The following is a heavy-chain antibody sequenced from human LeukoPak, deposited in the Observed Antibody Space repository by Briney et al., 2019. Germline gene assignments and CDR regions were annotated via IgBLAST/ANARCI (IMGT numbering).Heavy chain of an antibody. D-gene: IGHD1-26*01. CDR1: GYTFTGYY. Sequence: ASVKVSRKASGYTFTGYYMHWVRQAPGQGLEWMGWINPNSGGTNYAQKFQGRVTMTRDTSISTAYMELSRLRSDDTAVYYCAREENPAKVGATMGYWGQGTLVTVSS. V-gene: IGHV1-2*02. CDR2: INPNSGGT. CDR3: AREENPAKVGATMGY. J-gene: IGHJ4*02.